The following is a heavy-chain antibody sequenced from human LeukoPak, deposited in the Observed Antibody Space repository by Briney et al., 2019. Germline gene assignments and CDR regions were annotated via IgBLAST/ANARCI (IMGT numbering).Heavy chain of an antibody. D-gene: IGHD2-2*01. V-gene: IGHV1-69*13. CDR2: IIPIFGTA. J-gene: IGHJ6*02. Sequence: SVNVSCKASGGTFSSYAISWVRQAPGQGLEWMGGIIPIFGTANYAQKFQGRVTITADESTSTAYMELSSLRSEDTAVYYCARDTDIVVVPAAHYYYYGMDVWGQGTTVTVSS. CDR1: GGTFSSYA. CDR3: ARDTDIVVVPAAHYYYYGMDV.